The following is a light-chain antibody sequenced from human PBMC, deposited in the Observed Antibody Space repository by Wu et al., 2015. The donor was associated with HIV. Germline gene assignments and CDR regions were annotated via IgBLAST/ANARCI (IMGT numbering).Light chain of an antibody. J-gene: IGKJ2*03. CDR3: QHTYSTPYS. Sequence: DIQMTQSPSSLSASVGDRVTITCRASQSISNSLNWYHQKPGKAPKLLIYAASNLQSGVPSRFSGSVSGTDFTLTIVNLQPEDFAVYYCQHTYSTPYSFGQGTKLEIK. CDR2: AAS. CDR1: QSISNS. V-gene: IGKV1-39*01.